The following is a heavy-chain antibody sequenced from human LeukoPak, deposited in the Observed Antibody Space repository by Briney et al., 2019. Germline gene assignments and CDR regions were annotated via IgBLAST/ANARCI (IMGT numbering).Heavy chain of an antibody. J-gene: IGHJ4*02. CDR3: AREGGFYRPLDY. V-gene: IGHV4-4*02. CDR2: VHLDGRT. CDR1: GGSVINTNW. D-gene: IGHD3-3*01. Sequence: SETLSLTCGVSGGSVINTNWWTWVRQPPGKGLEWIGEVHLDGRTNYNPSLESRLAMSVDVSENQVSLKLTSVTAADTAVYYCAREGGFYRPLDYSGQGTLVTVSS.